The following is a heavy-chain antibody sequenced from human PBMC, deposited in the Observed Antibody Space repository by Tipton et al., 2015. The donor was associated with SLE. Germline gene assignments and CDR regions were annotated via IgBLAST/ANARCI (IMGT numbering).Heavy chain of an antibody. J-gene: IGHJ4*02. CDR1: GYSISSDYY. V-gene: IGHV4-61*01. D-gene: IGHD1-26*01. CDR3: ARAAPTRVGATTFDY. Sequence: TLSLTCTVSGYSISSDYYWSWIRQPPGKGLEWIGYIYDSGSTNYNPSLKSRVTISVDTSKNQFSLKLSSVTAADTAVYYCARAAPTRVGATTFDYWGQGTLVTVSS. CDR2: IYDSGST.